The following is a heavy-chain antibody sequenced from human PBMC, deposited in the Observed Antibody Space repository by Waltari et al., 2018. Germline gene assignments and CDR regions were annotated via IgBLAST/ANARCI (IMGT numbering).Heavy chain of an antibody. D-gene: IGHD6-13*01. J-gene: IGHJ3*02. CDR1: GGSIRSGSYY. Sequence: QVQLQESGPGLVKPSQTLSLTCTVSGGSIRSGSYYWSWIRQPAGKGLEWIGRIYTSGSTNYNPSLKSRVTISVDTSKNQFSLKLSSVTAADTAVYYCASRSTGYMDAFDIWGQGTMVTVSS. CDR2: IYTSGST. V-gene: IGHV4-61*02. CDR3: ASRSTGYMDAFDI.